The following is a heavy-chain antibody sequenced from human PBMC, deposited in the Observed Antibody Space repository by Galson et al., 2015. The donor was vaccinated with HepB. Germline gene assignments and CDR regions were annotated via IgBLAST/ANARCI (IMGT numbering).Heavy chain of an antibody. Sequence: SLRLSCAASGFNFSNHGIHWVRQAPGKGLEWVAVTSYDGSIKYSADSVKGRFTLSRDNSKNTLYLQMNSLRAEDTAVYYYVVAGGGPLDIWGQGTMVTVSS. V-gene: IGHV3-30*03. CDR1: GFNFSNHG. D-gene: IGHD2-15*01. CDR2: TSYDGSIK. CDR3: VVAGGGPLDI. J-gene: IGHJ3*02.